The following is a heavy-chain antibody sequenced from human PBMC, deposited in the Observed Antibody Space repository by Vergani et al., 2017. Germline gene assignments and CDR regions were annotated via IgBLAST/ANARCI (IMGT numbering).Heavy chain of an antibody. J-gene: IGHJ6*03. CDR2: IYSTGST. D-gene: IGHD5-18*01. CDR3: VRRLVDTAMVTPTYYMDV. V-gene: IGHV4-59*08. Sequence: QVQLEESGPGLVKPSETLSLTCTVSGGSFNTYYWSWIRQSPGKGLEWIGYIYSTGSTNYNPSLNSRVTMSVDTSKNQFSLKLSSVTAADTAVYYCVRRLVDTAMVTPTYYMDVWGKGTTVTVSS. CDR1: GGSFNTYY.